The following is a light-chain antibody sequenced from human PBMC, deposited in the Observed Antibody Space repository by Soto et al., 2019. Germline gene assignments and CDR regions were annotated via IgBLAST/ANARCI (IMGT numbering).Light chain of an antibody. J-gene: IGKJ4*01. Sequence: EIVMTQSPATLSVPPGERATLSCRASQSVSSNLAWYQQKPGQAPMLLIYGASTRATGIPGRFSGSGSGTEFTLTISSLQSEDFAVYYCQQDNNWPPLTFGGGTKVEIK. CDR2: GAS. V-gene: IGKV3-15*01. CDR3: QQDNNWPPLT. CDR1: QSVSSN.